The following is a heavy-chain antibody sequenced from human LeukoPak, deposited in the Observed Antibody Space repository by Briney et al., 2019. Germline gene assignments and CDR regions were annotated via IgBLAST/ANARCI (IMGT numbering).Heavy chain of an antibody. CDR1: GFTFSNGW. J-gene: IGHJ4*02. V-gene: IGHV3-15*01. CDR2: IKRKTDGGAT. CDR3: TTVGEGHCSSTSGYERGH. D-gene: IGHD2-2*01. Sequence: GGSLRLSCAASGFTFSNGWMRWVRQAPGRGLEWVGRIKRKTDGGATDYATPVKGRSTISRDDSENTLYLQMNSLKTEDTAMYYWTTVGEGHCSSTSGYERGHWGQGTLVTVSS.